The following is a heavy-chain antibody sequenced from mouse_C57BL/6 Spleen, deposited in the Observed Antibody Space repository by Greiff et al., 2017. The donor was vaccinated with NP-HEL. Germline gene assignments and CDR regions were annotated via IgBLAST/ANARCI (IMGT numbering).Heavy chain of an antibody. J-gene: IGHJ2*01. V-gene: IGHV1-54*01. Sequence: QVQLQQSGAELVRPGTSVKVSCKASGYAFTNYLIEWVKQRPGQGLEWIGVINPGSGGTNCNEKFKGKATLTADKSSSTAYMQLSSLTSEDSAVYFCASSSYNFDYWGQGTTLTVSS. CDR2: INPGSGGT. CDR1: GYAFTNYL. CDR3: ASSSYNFDY. D-gene: IGHD1-1*01.